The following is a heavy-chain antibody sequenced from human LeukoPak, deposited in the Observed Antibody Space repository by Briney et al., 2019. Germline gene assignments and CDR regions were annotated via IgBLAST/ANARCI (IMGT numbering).Heavy chain of an antibody. Sequence: PGGSLRLSCTASGFTFSSYGMHWVRQAPGKGLEWVAVIWYGGSNKYYADSVKGRFSISRDNSKNTLYLQMNSLRAEDTAVYYCAREIYCSGGSCYSPAYYYYGMDVWGQGTTVTVSS. CDR2: IWYGGSNK. V-gene: IGHV3-33*01. CDR1: GFTFSSYG. CDR3: AREIYCSGGSCYSPAYYYYGMDV. J-gene: IGHJ6*02. D-gene: IGHD2-15*01.